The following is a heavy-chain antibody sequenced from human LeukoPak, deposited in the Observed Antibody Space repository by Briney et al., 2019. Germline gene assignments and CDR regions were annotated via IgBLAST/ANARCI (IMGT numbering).Heavy chain of an antibody. CDR2: IRKAAHGGTG. CDR1: GFTFGYYP. CDR3: GRIQKADNTIYCYDMDV. D-gene: IGHD3-9*01. Sequence: GRSLRLSCTASGFTFGYYPIICVRQAPGKGPEGGSFIRKAAHGGTGEFGETVKSRFCISRDDYKSVAYLDMNKLQNDDTAVYYCGRIQKADNTIYCYDMDVWGKGTTVTASS. V-gene: IGHV3-49*02. J-gene: IGHJ6*03.